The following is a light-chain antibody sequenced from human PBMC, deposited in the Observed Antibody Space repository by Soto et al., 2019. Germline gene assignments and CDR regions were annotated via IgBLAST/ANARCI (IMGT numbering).Light chain of an antibody. V-gene: IGKV3-20*01. CDR1: QTISSNY. CDR2: GAS. CDR3: QQYAESPVT. Sequence: EIVLTQSPGTLSLSPGERATLSCRASQTISSNYLVWYQHKPGQAPRLLISGASRRATGIPVRFSSWGSGTDFTLSISRLEPEDFGVYYCQQYAESPVTFGPGTKVIIK. J-gene: IGKJ3*01.